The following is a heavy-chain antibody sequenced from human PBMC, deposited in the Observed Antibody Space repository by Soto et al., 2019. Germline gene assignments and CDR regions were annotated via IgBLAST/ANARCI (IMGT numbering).Heavy chain of an antibody. CDR2: IYYSGST. CDR1: GGSFSGYY. Sequence: PSETLSLTCAVYGGSFSGYYWSWIRQPPGKGLEWIGYIYYSGSTYYNPSLKSRVTISVDTSKNQFSLKLSSVTAADTAVYYCARAGGYPDYFDYWGQGTLVTVSS. CDR3: ARAGGYPDYFDY. D-gene: IGHD3-22*01. V-gene: IGHV4-30-4*08. J-gene: IGHJ4*02.